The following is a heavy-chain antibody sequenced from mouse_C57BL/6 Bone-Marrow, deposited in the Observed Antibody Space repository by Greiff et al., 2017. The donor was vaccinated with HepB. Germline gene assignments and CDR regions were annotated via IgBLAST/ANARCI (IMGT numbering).Heavy chain of an antibody. CDR3: TTGITTVVATDY. J-gene: IGHJ2*01. Sequence: VQLKESGAELVRPGASVKLSCTASGFNIKDDYMHWVQQRPEPGLEWIGWIDPENGDTEYSSKFQGKTTITADTSSNTAYLQLSSLTSEDTAVYYCTTGITTVVATDYWGQGTTLTVSS. CDR1: GFNIKDDY. V-gene: IGHV14-4*01. CDR2: IDPENGDT. D-gene: IGHD1-1*01.